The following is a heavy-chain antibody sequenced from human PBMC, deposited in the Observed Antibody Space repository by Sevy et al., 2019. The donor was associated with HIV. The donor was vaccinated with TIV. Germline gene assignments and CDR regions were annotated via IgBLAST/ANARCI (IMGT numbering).Heavy chain of an antibody. CDR2: IIPIFGTA. J-gene: IGHJ6*02. D-gene: IGHD2-2*01. CDR1: GGTFSSYA. CDR3: ARDIEDIVVVPAATHYYYYGMDV. V-gene: IGHV1-69*13. Sequence: ASVKVSCKASGGTFSSYAISWVRQAPGQGLEWMGGIIPIFGTANYAQKFQGRVTITADESTSTAYMELSSLRSEDTAVYYCARDIEDIVVVPAATHYYYYGMDVWGQGTTVTVSS.